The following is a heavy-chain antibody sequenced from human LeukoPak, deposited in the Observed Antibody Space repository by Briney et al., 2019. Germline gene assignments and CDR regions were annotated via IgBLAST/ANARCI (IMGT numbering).Heavy chain of an antibody. CDR1: GASINVDSNY. V-gene: IGHV4-39*07. CDR2: VHSGGST. CDR3: AMYTSGTMFDS. J-gene: IGHJ4*02. Sequence: SQTLPLTCTVSGASINVDSNYWGWVRQPPGKGLEWIGSVHSGGSTHSNPSLKTRLSMSRDTSQNQFSLQLRSLTAADTAVYFCAMYTSGTMFDSWGQGILVTVSS. D-gene: IGHD1-1*01.